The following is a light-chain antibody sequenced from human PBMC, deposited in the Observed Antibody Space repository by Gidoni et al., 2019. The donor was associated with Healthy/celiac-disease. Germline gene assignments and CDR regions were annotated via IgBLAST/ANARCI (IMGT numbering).Light chain of an antibody. J-gene: IGKJ1*01. Sequence: DIQMTQSPSTLSASVGDRVTITCRASQSISSWLAWYQQKPGKAPKLLIYTASSVESGVPSRFSGSGSGTEFTLTISRLPPDDFATYYCQQYNSYSTFGQGTKVEIK. V-gene: IGKV1-5*03. CDR3: QQYNSYST. CDR1: QSISSW. CDR2: TAS.